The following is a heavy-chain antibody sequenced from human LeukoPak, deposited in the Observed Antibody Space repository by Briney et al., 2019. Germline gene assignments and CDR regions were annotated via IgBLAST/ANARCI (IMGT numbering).Heavy chain of an antibody. CDR1: GDSFGGYY. J-gene: IGHJ4*02. CDR3: ARQAYYSPSGSWTGFDF. Sequence: SETLSLTCTVSGDSFGGYYWTWIRQPPGKGLEWIGYIHTSGDTNYNPSLKSRVTMSVDTSKNQFSLKLTSVTAADTAVYFCARQAYYSPSGSWTGFDFWGQGTLASVSS. CDR2: IHTSGDT. D-gene: IGHD3-10*01. V-gene: IGHV4-4*09.